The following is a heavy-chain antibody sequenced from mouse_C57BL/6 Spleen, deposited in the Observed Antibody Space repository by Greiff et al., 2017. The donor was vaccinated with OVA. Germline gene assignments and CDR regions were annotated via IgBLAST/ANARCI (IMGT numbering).Heavy chain of an antibody. J-gene: IGHJ3*01. CDR2: ISSGGDYI. D-gene: IGHD1-1*01. CDR3: TRDGYYYGKGPFAY. Sequence: EVHLVESGEGLVKPGGSLKLSCAASGFTFSSYAMSWVRQTPEKRLEWVAYISSGGDYIYYADTVKGRFTISRDNARNTLYLQMSSLKSEDTAMYYCTRDGYYYGKGPFAYWGQGTLVTVSA. V-gene: IGHV5-9-1*02. CDR1: GFTFSSYA.